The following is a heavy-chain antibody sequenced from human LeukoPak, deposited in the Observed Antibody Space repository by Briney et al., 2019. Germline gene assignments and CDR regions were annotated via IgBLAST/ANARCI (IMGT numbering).Heavy chain of an antibody. CDR1: GFTFSNYG. D-gene: IGHD1-26*01. V-gene: IGHV3-30*02. J-gene: IGHJ4*02. Sequence: PGGSLRLSCAVSGFTFSNYGMLWVRQAPGKGLEWGALIRYDGSNKYYADSVKGRFNISRDISKNTLYLQMNSLRAEDTALYYCAKDKGGARIYFDYWGQGTLVTASS. CDR3: AKDKGGARIYFDY. CDR2: IRYDGSNK.